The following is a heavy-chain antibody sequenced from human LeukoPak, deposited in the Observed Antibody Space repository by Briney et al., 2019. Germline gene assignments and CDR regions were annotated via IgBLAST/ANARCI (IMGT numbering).Heavy chain of an antibody. CDR3: GRENTVTFDY. D-gene: IGHD4-11*01. V-gene: IGHV4-31*03. Sequence: SQTLSLTCTVSGGSISSGGYYWSWIRQHPGKGLELIGYIYYSGTTYYNPSLKSRVTISVDTSKNQFSLRLSSVTAADTAVYYCGRENTVTFDYWGQGTLVTVSS. CDR1: GGSISSGGYY. CDR2: IYYSGTT. J-gene: IGHJ4*02.